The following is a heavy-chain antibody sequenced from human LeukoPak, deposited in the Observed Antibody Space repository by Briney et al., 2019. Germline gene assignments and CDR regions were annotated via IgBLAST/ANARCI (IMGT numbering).Heavy chain of an antibody. CDR3: ARGLGGCSGSSYYNDY. J-gene: IGHJ4*02. CDR2: INTHTGST. D-gene: IGHD1-26*01. Sequence: GTSVKVSCKSSGYTFTTYDISWVRQAPGQGLEWMGWINTHTGSTNYAQKVQGRVTMTTETSTSTAYMELRSLGSDDTAVYYCARGLGGCSGSSYYNDYWGQGNQVIVSS. V-gene: IGHV1-18*01. CDR1: GYTFTTYD.